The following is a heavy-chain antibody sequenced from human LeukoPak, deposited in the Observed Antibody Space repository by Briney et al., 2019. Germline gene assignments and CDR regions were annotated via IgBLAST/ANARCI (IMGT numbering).Heavy chain of an antibody. Sequence: GGSLRLSCAASGFTFSSYSMNWVRQAPGKGLEWVSSISSSSRYIYYADSVEGRFTISRDNAKNSLYLQMNSLRAEDTAVYYCARYYYYGSGTPYYYYYMDVWGKGTTVTVSS. CDR2: ISSSSRYI. CDR3: ARYYYYGSGTPYYYYYMDV. CDR1: GFTFSSYS. D-gene: IGHD3-10*01. V-gene: IGHV3-21*01. J-gene: IGHJ6*03.